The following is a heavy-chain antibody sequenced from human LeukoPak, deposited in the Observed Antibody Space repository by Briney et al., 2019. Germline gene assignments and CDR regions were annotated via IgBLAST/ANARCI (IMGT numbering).Heavy chain of an antibody. CDR3: AVNLTRHTFDI. CDR2: IYYSGST. D-gene: IGHD1-1*01. CDR1: GGSISTYY. J-gene: IGHJ3*02. V-gene: IGHV4-59*08. Sequence: PSETLSLTCTVSGGSISTYYWSWIRQSPGKGLEWIGSIYYSGSTNYNPSLKSRVTISVDTSKNQFSLELSSVTAADTAVYCCAVNLTRHTFDIWGQGTMVTVSS.